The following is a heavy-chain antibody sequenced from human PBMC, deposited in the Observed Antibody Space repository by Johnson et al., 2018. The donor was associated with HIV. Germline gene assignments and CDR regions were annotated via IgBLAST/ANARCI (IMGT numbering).Heavy chain of an antibody. CDR2: VTYDGSNK. CDR3: AKEQGGFHI. V-gene: IGHV3-30*18. Sequence: QVQLVESGGGVVQPGRSLRLSCTASGFTFSTNAMHCVRQAPGKGLEWVAGVTYDGSNKYYADSVKGRFTISRDNSKTTLDLQMNSLRPEDTAVYYCAKEQGGFHIWGQGTPVSVSS. D-gene: IGHD2-15*01. CDR1: GFTFSTNA. J-gene: IGHJ3*02.